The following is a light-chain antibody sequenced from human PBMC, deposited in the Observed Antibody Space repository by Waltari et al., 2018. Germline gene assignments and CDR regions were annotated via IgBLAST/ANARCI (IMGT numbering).Light chain of an antibody. CDR1: SSDVGAFNF. J-gene: IGLJ3*02. V-gene: IGLV2-14*03. CDR2: DVV. CDR3: TSYTTGSTLVV. Sequence: QSALTQPASVSGSPGQSITITCTGTSSDVGAFNFVSWYQEHPGKAPKRLIYDVVNRPSGVSNRFSGSKSGNTASLTISGLQAEDEADYYCTSYTTGSTLVVFGGGTKLTVL.